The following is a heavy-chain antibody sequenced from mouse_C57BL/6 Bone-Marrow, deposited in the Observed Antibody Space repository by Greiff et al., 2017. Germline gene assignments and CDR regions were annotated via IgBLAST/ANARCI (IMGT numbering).Heavy chain of an antibody. J-gene: IGHJ2*01. Sequence: EVQGVESGGGLVKPGGSLKLSCAASGFTFSSYAMSWVRQTPEKRLEWVATISDGGSYTYYPDNVKGRFTISRDNAKNNLYLQMSHLKSEDTAMYYCEREGWSPRYWGQGTTLTVSS. CDR1: GFTFSSYA. CDR3: EREGWSPRY. D-gene: IGHD3-3*01. CDR2: ISDGGSYT. V-gene: IGHV5-4*01.